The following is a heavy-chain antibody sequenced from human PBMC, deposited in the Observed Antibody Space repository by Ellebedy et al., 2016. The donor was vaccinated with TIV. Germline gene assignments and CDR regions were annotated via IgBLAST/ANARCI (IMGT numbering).Heavy chain of an antibody. V-gene: IGHV3-23*01. Sequence: GESLKISCAASGFTFSSYAMSWVRQAPGKGLEWVSGISGSAVSTAYADSVKGRFTIFRDNSKNTLYLQMNSLRAEDTAIYYCAGGSGIYSPDYWGQGTLLTVSS. CDR1: GFTFSSYA. J-gene: IGHJ4*02. D-gene: IGHD3-10*01. CDR3: AGGSGIYSPDY. CDR2: ISGSAVST.